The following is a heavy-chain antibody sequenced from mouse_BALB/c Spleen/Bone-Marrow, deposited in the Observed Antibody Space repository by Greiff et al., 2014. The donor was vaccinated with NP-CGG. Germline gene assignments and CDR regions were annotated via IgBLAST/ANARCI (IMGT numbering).Heavy chain of an antibody. D-gene: IGHD2-10*01. CDR1: GYTFTSYT. CDR2: VNPSSGYA. J-gene: IGHJ3*01. V-gene: IGHV1-4*01. CDR3: AGSAYYGSLFAY. Sequence: LQESGAELARPGASVKMSCKASGYTFTSYTMHWVKQRPGQGLEWIGYVNPSSGYATYNQKFKDKATLTADKSSSTAYMQLSSLTYGDSAVYYSAGSAYYGSLFAYWGQGTLVTVSA.